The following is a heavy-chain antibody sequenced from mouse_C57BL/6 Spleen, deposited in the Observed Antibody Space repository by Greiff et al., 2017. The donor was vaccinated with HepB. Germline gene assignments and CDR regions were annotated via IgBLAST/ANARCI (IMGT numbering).Heavy chain of an antibody. CDR3: TRATANWVFAY. J-gene: IGHJ3*01. V-gene: IGHV5-9-1*02. Sequence: DVQLVESGEGLVKPGGSLKLSCAASGFTFSSYAMSWVRQTPEKRLEWVAYISSGGDYIYYADTVKGRFTISRDNARNTLYLQMSSLKSEDTAMYYCTRATANWVFAYWGQGTLVTVSA. CDR1: GFTFSSYA. CDR2: ISSGGDYI. D-gene: IGHD4-1*01.